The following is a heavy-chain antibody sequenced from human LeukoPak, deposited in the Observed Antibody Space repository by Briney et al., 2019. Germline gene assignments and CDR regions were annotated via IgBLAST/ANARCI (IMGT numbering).Heavy chain of an antibody. Sequence: SETLSLTCAVYGGSFSGYYWGWIRQPPGKGLEWIGEINLSGRTNYNPSLKSRVTISVDTSKNQFSLKLSSVTAADTAVYYCARHGLRGLWFGELRRNWFDPWGQGTLVAVSS. D-gene: IGHD3-10*01. J-gene: IGHJ5*02. CDR1: GGSFSGYY. CDR3: ARHGLRGLWFGELRRNWFDP. CDR2: INLSGRT. V-gene: IGHV4-34*01.